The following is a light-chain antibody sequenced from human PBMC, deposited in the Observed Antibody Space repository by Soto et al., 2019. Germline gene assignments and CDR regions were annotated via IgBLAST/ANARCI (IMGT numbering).Light chain of an antibody. CDR1: QTVSSW. J-gene: IGKJ4*01. V-gene: IGKV3-11*01. CDR2: AAS. CDR3: QQDCSSQLT. Sequence: EIHLTQSPSTLSLSPGDRVTLSCRASQTVSSWLAWYQQKPGKAPKLLIYAASNLDSGIPSRFSGSGSGTDFTLTISRLQPEDFAVYYCQQDCSSQLTFGGGTKVDIK.